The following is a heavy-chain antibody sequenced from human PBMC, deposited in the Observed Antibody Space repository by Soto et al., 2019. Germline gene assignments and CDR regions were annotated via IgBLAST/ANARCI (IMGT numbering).Heavy chain of an antibody. CDR1: GASISNHGYY. CDR3: AREGGTATIFDY. J-gene: IGHJ4*02. Sequence: QVQLQESGPGLVKPSQTLSLTCTVSGASISNHGYYWSWIRQHPGKGLEWIGYIYYSGSTYYNPSLKSRLXIXVNXSKNQFSLKLSSVTAADTAVYYCAREGGTATIFDYWGQGTLVTVSS. D-gene: IGHD1-26*01. CDR2: IYYSGST. V-gene: IGHV4-31*03.